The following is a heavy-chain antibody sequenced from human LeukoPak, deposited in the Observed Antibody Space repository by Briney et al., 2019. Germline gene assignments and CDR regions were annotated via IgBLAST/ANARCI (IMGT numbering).Heavy chain of an antibody. V-gene: IGHV3-23*01. D-gene: IGHD3-22*01. CDR1: GFTFSSYA. CDR2: ISGSGGST. CDR3: AKDKAYYDSSGRDAFDI. Sequence: GGSLILSCAASGFTFSSYAMSWVRQAPGKGLEWVSAISGSGGSTYYADSVKGRFTISRDNSKNTLYLQMNSLRAEDTAVYYCAKDKAYYDSSGRDAFDIWGQGTMVTVSS. J-gene: IGHJ3*02.